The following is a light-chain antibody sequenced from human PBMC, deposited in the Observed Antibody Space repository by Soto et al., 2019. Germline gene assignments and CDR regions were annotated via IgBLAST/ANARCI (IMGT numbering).Light chain of an antibody. Sequence: EILLTQSPGTLSLSPGERATLSCRASQSGTSNYLAWYQQKPGQAPRLLFSGASSRATGIPDRFSGSGYGTDFTLPISRLEPEDFAVYYCQQYGASPTTFGQGTKLEI. CDR1: QSGTSNY. V-gene: IGKV3-20*01. CDR3: QQYGASPTT. CDR2: GAS. J-gene: IGKJ2*01.